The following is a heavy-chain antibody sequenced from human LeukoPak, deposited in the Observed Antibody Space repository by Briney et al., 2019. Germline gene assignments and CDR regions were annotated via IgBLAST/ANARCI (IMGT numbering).Heavy chain of an antibody. CDR1: GYTFTGYY. CDR2: INPNSGGT. D-gene: IGHD2-2*01. Sequence: ASVTVSCKASGYTFTGYYMHWVRQAPGQGLEWMGWINPNSGGTNYAQKFQGRVTMTRDTSISTAYMELSRLRSDDTAVYYCARVRVVPAASSFDYWGQGTLVTVPS. V-gene: IGHV1-2*02. CDR3: ARVRVVPAASSFDY. J-gene: IGHJ4*02.